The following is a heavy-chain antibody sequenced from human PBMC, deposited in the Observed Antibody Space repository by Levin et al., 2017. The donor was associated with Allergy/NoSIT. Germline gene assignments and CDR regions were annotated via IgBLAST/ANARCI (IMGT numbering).Heavy chain of an antibody. CDR3: ARAAKTEPKRITMIVVVTKYAFDS. D-gene: IGHD3-22*01. J-gene: IGHJ3*02. CDR1: GGSFSGYY. V-gene: IGHV4-34*01. CDR2: INHSGST. Sequence: SETLSLTCAVYGGSFSGYYWSWIRQPPGKGLEWIGEINHSGSTNYNPSLKSRVTISVDTSKNQFSLKLSSVTAADTAVYYCARAAKTEPKRITMIVVVTKYAFDSWGQGTMVTVSS.